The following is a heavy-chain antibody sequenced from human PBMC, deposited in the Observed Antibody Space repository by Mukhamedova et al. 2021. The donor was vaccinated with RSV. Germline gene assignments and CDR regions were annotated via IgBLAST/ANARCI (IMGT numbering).Heavy chain of an antibody. CDR2: ISNGGSSI. CDR3: ARKNWATVSPEAYYFDY. D-gene: IGHD4-17*01. V-gene: IGHV3-48*03. Sequence: GKGLEWVAYISNGGSSIYYADSVRDRFTISRENVKYSLYLQMNSLRVEDTAIYYCARKNWATVSPEAYYFDYWGRGTLVTVSS. J-gene: IGHJ4*02.